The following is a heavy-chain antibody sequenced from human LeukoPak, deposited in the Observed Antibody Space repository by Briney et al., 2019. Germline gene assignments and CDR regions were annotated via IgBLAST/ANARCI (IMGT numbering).Heavy chain of an antibody. J-gene: IGHJ6*03. Sequence: PGGSLRLSCAASGFTFSRYLMNWVRQAPGKGLEWASGVSGSGGSTYYADSVKGRFTISRDHSYLYLQMNSLRADDTATYYCAKSNGDSIYYYYMDVWGKGTTVTVSS. D-gene: IGHD7-27*01. CDR3: AKSNGDSIYYYYMDV. V-gene: IGHV3-23*01. CDR2: VSGSGGST. CDR1: GFTFSRYL.